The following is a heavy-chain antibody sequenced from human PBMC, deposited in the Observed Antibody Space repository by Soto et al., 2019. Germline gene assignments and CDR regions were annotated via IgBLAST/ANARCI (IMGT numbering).Heavy chain of an antibody. CDR1: GGSISTYY. Sequence: QVQLQESGPGLVKPSGTLSLTCTVSGGSISTYYCSWIRQSPGKGLEWIGIIYNSGSTSYNPSLKRRVTISVDTSKNQFSLKLTSVTAADTAVYYCATDLAVAGQDHWGQGTLVTVSS. D-gene: IGHD6-19*01. CDR3: ATDLAVAGQDH. CDR2: IYNSGST. J-gene: IGHJ4*02. V-gene: IGHV4-59*01.